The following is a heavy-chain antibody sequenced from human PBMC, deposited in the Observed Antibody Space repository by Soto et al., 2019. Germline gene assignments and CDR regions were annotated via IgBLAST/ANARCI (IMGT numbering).Heavy chain of an antibody. Sequence: EVQLVESGGGLVQPGRSLRLSCAASGFTFDDYAMHWVRQAPGKGLEWVSGISWNSGSIGYADSVKGRFTISRDNAKNSLYLQMNSLRAEDTALYYCAKDFGPSGDGDYLYYGMDVWGQGTTVTVSS. CDR1: GFTFDDYA. V-gene: IGHV3-9*01. D-gene: IGHD1-26*01. J-gene: IGHJ6*02. CDR2: ISWNSGSI. CDR3: AKDFGPSGDGDYLYYGMDV.